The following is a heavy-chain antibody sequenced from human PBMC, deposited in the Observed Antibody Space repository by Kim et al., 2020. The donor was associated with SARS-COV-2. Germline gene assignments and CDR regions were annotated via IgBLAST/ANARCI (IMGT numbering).Heavy chain of an antibody. CDR2: SGRT. Sequence: SGRTNSHPPLTSRVTISLDTPKSQFSLKLTSVTAADTAVYYCARSVTFDFWGRGTLVTVSS. V-gene: IGHV4-59*01. J-gene: IGHJ4*02. CDR3: ARSVTFDF.